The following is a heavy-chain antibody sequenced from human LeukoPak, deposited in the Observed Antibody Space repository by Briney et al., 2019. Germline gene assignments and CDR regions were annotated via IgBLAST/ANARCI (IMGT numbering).Heavy chain of an antibody. CDR3: AKEVVVVPAAIDY. D-gene: IGHD2-2*01. Sequence: GGSLRLSCAASGFTFSSYSMNWVRQAPGKGLEWVSKITSSSSTAFYADSVKGRFTISRDNAKNSLYLQMNSLRAEDTAVYYCAKEVVVVPAAIDYWGQGTLVTVSS. J-gene: IGHJ4*02. CDR2: ITSSSSTA. V-gene: IGHV3-48*01. CDR1: GFTFSSYS.